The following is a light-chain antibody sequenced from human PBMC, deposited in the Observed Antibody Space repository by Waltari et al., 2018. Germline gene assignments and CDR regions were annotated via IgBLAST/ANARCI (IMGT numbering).Light chain of an antibody. CDR3: QQYGSSIMYT. J-gene: IGKJ2*01. V-gene: IGKV3-20*01. Sequence: EVVLTQSPGALSLSPGERVTVSCRASQSITKRYFAWYQQKPGQAPRLLIYGASSRAPGIPDRFSGSGSGTDFTLTISRLEPDDFAVYYCQQYGSSIMYTFGQGTKLEIK. CDR2: GAS. CDR1: QSITKRY.